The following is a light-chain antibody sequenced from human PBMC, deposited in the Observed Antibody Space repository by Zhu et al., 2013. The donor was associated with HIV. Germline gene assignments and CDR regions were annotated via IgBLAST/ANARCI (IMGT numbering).Light chain of an antibody. CDR2: DVS. V-gene: IGLV2-14*03. Sequence: QSALTQPASMSGSPGQSITISCTGTSSDINTYDYVSWYQQHPGKAPKLIIYDVSNRPSGVSDRFSGSKSGSTASLTISGLQAEDEGDYYCSSYTDSGTYVIFGGGTSLTV. CDR3: SSYTDSGTYVI. J-gene: IGLJ2*01. CDR1: SSDINTYDY.